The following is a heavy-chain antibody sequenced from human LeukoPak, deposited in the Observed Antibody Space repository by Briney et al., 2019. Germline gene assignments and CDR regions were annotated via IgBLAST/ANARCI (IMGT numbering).Heavy chain of an antibody. CDR1: AYTFTSYG. Sequence: ASVKLSCNTSAYTFTSYGLTWVRQPPAQGLEWMGWISAYNGNTNYAQKLQGRVTMTTDTSKSTAYIELRSLRSDDTAVYYCARDAKYSGNDFFDYWGQGTLVTVSS. CDR3: ARDAKYSGNDFFDY. J-gene: IGHJ4*02. D-gene: IGHD1-1*01. CDR2: ISAYNGNT. V-gene: IGHV1-18*01.